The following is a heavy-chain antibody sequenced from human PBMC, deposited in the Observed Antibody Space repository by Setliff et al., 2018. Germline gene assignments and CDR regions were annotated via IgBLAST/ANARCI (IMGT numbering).Heavy chain of an antibody. D-gene: IGHD6-13*01. CDR1: GGSISSYY. J-gene: IGHJ5*02. V-gene: IGHV4-59*08. CDR3: ARDPASPAAAGGWFDP. CDR2: IYYAGST. Sequence: PSETLSLTCTVSGGSISSYYWSWIRQPPGKGLEWIGCIYYAGSTNYNPSLKSRVTISVDTSKNQFSLNLSSVTAADTAVYYCARDPASPAAAGGWFDPWGQGTLVTVSS.